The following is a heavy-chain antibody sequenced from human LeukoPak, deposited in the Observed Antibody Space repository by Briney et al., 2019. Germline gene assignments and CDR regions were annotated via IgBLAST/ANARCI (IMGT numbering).Heavy chain of an antibody. V-gene: IGHV4-39*01. J-gene: IGHJ4*02. Sequence: SETLSLTCTVSGGSISSSSYYWGWIRQPPGKGLEWIGSIYYSGGTYYNPSLKSRVTISVDTSKNQFSLKLSSVTAADTAVYYCARHQTGIAAAGTFDYWGQGTLVTVSS. CDR1: GGSISSSSYY. CDR2: IYYSGGT. CDR3: ARHQTGIAAAGTFDY. D-gene: IGHD6-13*01.